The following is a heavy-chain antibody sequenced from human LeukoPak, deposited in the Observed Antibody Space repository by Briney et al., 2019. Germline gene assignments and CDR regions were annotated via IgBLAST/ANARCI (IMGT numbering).Heavy chain of an antibody. J-gene: IGHJ4*02. CDR1: GFTFSSYS. D-gene: IGHD6-6*01. Sequence: GGSLRLSCAASGFTFSSYSMNWVRQAPGKGLEWVSSISSSSSYIYYADSVKGRFTISRDNAKNSLYLQMNSLRAEDTAVYYCARETFEYSSSSGSFDYWGQGTLVTVSS. CDR3: ARETFEYSSSSGSFDY. V-gene: IGHV3-21*01. CDR2: ISSSSSYI.